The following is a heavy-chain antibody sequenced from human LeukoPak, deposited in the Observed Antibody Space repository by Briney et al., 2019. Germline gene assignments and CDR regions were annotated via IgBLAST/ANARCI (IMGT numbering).Heavy chain of an antibody. Sequence: ASVKVSCKASGYTFTSYDINWVRQATGQGLEWMGWMNPNSGNTGYAQKFQGRVTMTRNTSISTAYMELSSLRSEDTAVYYCARGLARTSMVTRGGVRFDCWGQGTLVTVSS. CDR2: MNPNSGNT. CDR1: GYTFTSYD. D-gene: IGHD5-18*01. CDR3: ARGLARTSMVTRGGVRFDC. V-gene: IGHV1-8*01. J-gene: IGHJ4*02.